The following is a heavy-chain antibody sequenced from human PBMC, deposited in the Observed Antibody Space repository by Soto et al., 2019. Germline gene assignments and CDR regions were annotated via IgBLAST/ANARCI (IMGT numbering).Heavy chain of an antibody. V-gene: IGHV1-69*08. CDR2: IIPILGIA. J-gene: IGHJ4*02. CDR3: ARDPSAGDSAGY. Sequence: QVQLVQSGAEVKKPGSSVKVSCKASGGTFSSYTISWVRQAPGQGLEWMGRIIPILGIANYAQKFQGRVTITADRSTSTAYMELSSLRSEDTAVYYCARDPSAGDSAGYWGQGTLVTVSS. CDR1: GGTFSSYT. D-gene: IGHD2-21*01.